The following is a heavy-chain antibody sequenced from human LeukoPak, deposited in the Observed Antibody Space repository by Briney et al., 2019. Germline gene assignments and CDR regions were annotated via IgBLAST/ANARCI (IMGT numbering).Heavy chain of an antibody. V-gene: IGHV3-74*01. CDR2: ISTDGSST. J-gene: IGHJ4*02. Sequence: GGSLRLSCAASGFTFSDYWMHWVRQAPGKGLVWVSHISTDGSSTTYAHSVRGRFIISRDNARNTLYLQMNSLRVGDTAVYYCATSPIFSNDWGQGTLVTVSS. CDR1: GFTFSDYW. D-gene: IGHD3-3*01. CDR3: ATSPIFSND.